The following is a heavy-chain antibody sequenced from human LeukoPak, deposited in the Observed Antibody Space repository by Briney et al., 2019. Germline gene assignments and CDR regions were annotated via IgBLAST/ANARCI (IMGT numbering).Heavy chain of an antibody. J-gene: IGHJ4*02. D-gene: IGHD5-18*01. CDR1: GFTFSRYW. CDR2: INSDESST. Sequence: GGSLRLSCAASGFTFSRYWMHWVRQAPGKGLVWVSRINSDESSTSYADSVKGRFTISRDNAKNTLYLQMNSLRAEDTAVYYCAREPVDTAMANDYWGQGTLVTVPS. V-gene: IGHV3-74*01. CDR3: AREPVDTAMANDY.